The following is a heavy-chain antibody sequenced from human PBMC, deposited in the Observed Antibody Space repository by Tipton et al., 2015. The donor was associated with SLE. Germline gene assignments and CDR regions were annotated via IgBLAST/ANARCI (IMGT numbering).Heavy chain of an antibody. V-gene: IGHV4-39*07. D-gene: IGHD3-22*01. J-gene: IGHJ4*02. Sequence: TLSLTCTVSGGSIRSSTCYWGWIRQPPGKGLEWIGSLDYSGSTYYNPSLKSRINISVDTSKNQFSLKLSSVTAADTAVYYCARAVGDSSGYLDYWGLGTLVTVSS. CDR2: LDYSGST. CDR3: ARAVGDSSGYLDY. CDR1: GGSIRSSTCY.